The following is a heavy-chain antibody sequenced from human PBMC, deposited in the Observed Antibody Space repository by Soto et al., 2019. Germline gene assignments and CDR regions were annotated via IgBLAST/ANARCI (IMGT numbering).Heavy chain of an antibody. V-gene: IGHV3-9*01. CDR2: INWSSGNI. J-gene: IGHJ4*02. CDR3: AKNERRGYRYRVDFHC. D-gene: IGHD5-12*01. CDR1: GFTIDTYA. Sequence: GRSLRLSCEASGFTIDTYAMHWVRQAPGKGLAWVAGINWSSGNIDYADSVRGRFTVATDKSMSTLYLQMITLRAEDTDVDYCAKNERRGYRYRVDFHCGGQGP.